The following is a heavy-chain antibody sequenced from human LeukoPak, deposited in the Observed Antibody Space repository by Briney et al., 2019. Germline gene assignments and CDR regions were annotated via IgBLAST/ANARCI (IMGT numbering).Heavy chain of an antibody. J-gene: IGHJ6*03. CDR1: GGSISSHY. V-gene: IGHV4-59*11. CDR2: IYYSGST. CDR3: ARFRPYYYYMDV. Sequence: SETLSLTCTVSGGSISSHYWSWIRQPPGKGLGWIGYIYYSGSTNCNPSLKSRVTISVDTSKNQFSLKLSSVTAADTAVYYCARFRPYYYYMDVWGKGTTVTVSS.